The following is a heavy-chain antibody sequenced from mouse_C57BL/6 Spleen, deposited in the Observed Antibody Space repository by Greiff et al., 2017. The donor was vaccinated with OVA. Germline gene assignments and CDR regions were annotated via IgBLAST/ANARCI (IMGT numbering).Heavy chain of an antibody. J-gene: IGHJ3*01. V-gene: IGHV2-2*01. CDR2: IWSGGST. Sequence: VQLQESGPGLVQPSQSLSITCTVSGFSLTSYGVHWVRQSPGKGLEWLGVIWSGGSTDYNAAFISRLSISKDNSKSQVFFKMNSLQADDTAIYYCARNWGYDRGTWFAYWGQGTLVTVSA. D-gene: IGHD2-2*01. CDR3: ARNWGYDRGTWFAY. CDR1: GFSLTSYG.